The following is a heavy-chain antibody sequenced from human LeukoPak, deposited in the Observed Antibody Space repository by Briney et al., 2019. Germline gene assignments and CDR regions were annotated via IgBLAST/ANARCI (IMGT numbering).Heavy chain of an antibody. D-gene: IGHD3-22*01. J-gene: IGHJ6*02. Sequence: GGSLRLSCAASGFTFSDYYMSWIRQAPGKGLEWVSYISSSGSTIYYADSVKGRFTISRDNAKNSLYLQMNSLRAEDTAVYYCATRYYDSSGFIPGYYYGMDVWGQGTTVTVSS. CDR2: ISSSGSTI. CDR3: ATRYYDSSGFIPGYYYGMDV. CDR1: GFTFSDYY. V-gene: IGHV3-11*01.